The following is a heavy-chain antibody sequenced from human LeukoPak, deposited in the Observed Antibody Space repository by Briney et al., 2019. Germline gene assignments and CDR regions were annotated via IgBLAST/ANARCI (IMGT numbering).Heavy chain of an antibody. CDR1: GFTFSDYY. J-gene: IGHJ4*02. CDR3: ARALADDFWSCYYSQPDY. D-gene: IGHD3-3*01. Sequence: GGSRRLSCAASGFTFSDYYMSWIRQAPGRGREWVSYISSRSSYTNYADSVKGRFPIPRDNAKNSLYLQISSLRAEDTAVYYSARALADDFWSCYYSQPDYGGQGTLVTVSS. V-gene: IGHV3-11*06. CDR2: ISSRSSYT.